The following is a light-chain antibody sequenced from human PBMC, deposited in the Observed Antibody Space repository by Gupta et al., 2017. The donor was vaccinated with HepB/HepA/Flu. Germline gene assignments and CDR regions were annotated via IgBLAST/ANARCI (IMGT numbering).Light chain of an antibody. CDR2: EVR. Sequence: QSALTQPASVSGSPGQSITISCTGTSSDIGIYNLVSWYQQHPGKAPKLMIYEVRKRPSRVSNRFSGSKSGNTASLTISGLQAEEEADYYCCSYAGSSTWVFGGGTKVTVL. CDR3: CSYAGSSTWV. CDR1: SSDIGIYNL. J-gene: IGLJ3*02. V-gene: IGLV2-23*02.